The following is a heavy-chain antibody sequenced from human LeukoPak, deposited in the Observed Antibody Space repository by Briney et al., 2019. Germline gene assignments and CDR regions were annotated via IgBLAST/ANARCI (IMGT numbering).Heavy chain of an antibody. Sequence: SQTLSLTCAIPGDSVSSNSAAWNWIRQSPSRGLEWLGRTYYRSKWYNDYAVSVKSRITINPDTSKNQFSLQLNSVTPEDTAVYYCARDLTSSGWYDYYGMDVWGQGTTVTVSS. CDR1: GDSVSSNSAA. J-gene: IGHJ6*02. CDR2: TYYRSKWYN. CDR3: ARDLTSSGWYDYYGMDV. D-gene: IGHD6-19*01. V-gene: IGHV6-1*01.